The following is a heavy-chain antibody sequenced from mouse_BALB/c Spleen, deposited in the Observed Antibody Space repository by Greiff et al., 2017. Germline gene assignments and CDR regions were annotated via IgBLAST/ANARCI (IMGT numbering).Heavy chain of an antibody. V-gene: IGHV2-9*02. CDR1: GFSLTSYG. D-gene: IGHD2-2*01. CDR3: ARENYGYDGGFAY. J-gene: IGHJ3*01. Sequence: VQLQESGPGLVAPSQSLSITCTVSGFSLTSYGVHWVRQPPGKGLEWLGVIWAGGSTNYNSALMSRLSISKDNSKSQVFLKMNSLQTDDTAMYYCARENYGYDGGFAYWGQGTLVTVSA. CDR2: IWAGGST.